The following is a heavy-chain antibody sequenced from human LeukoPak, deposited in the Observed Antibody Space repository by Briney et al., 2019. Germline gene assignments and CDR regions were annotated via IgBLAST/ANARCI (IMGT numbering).Heavy chain of an antibody. CDR2: IYYSGST. CDR3: ARTYSSSSFFAGPFDY. V-gene: IGHV4-39*07. J-gene: IGHJ4*02. D-gene: IGHD6-6*01. CDR1: GDSISSDSYY. Sequence: SETLSLTCTVSGDSISSDSYYWGWIRQPPGKGLEWIGSIYYSGSTYYNPSLKSRVTISVDTSKNQFSLKLSSVTAADTAVYYCARTYSSSSFFAGPFDYWGQGTLVTVSS.